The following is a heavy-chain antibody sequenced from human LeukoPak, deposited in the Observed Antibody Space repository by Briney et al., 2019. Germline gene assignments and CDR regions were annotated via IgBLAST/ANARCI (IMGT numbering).Heavy chain of an antibody. D-gene: IGHD3-16*01. CDR1: GDSIVRGDYY. J-gene: IGHJ5*01. CDR3: GRGANPPFRP. Sequence: TLSLTCTVSGDSIVRGDYYWSWLRQHPGKGLEWIGYVHHSGVTRYSSSLKSRVDLSADATKGQFSLKMISLTAADTAVHFFGRGANPPFRPWGQRTLVTGS. V-gene: IGHV4-31*03. CDR2: VHHSGVT.